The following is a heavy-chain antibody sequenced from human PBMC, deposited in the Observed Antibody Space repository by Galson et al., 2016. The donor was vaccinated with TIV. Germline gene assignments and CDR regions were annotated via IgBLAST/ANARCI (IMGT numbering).Heavy chain of an antibody. D-gene: IGHD1-26*01. CDR2: IFSNDEK. V-gene: IGHV2-26*01. CDR1: GFSLSNARMG. Sequence: PALVKPTQTLTLTCTVSGFSLSNARMGVSWIRQPPGKALEWLAHIFSNDEKSYSTSLKSRLTISKDTSKSQVVLTMTNMDPVDTATHYCARIGGSYRHYYSYYYMDVWGKGTTVTVSS. J-gene: IGHJ6*03. CDR3: ARIGGSYRHYYSYYYMDV.